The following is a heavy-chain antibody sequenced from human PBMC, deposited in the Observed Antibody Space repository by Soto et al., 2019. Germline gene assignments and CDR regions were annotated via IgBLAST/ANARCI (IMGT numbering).Heavy chain of an antibody. D-gene: IGHD3-3*01. Sequence: ASVKVSCKASGYTFTSYGISWVRQAPGRGLEWMGWISAYNGNTNYAQKLQGRVTMTTDTSTSTAYMELRSLRSDDTAVYYCARGWDTILGVLDLMDVWGQGTTVTVSS. CDR3: ARGWDTILGVLDLMDV. CDR2: ISAYNGNT. J-gene: IGHJ6*02. V-gene: IGHV1-18*04. CDR1: GYTFTSYG.